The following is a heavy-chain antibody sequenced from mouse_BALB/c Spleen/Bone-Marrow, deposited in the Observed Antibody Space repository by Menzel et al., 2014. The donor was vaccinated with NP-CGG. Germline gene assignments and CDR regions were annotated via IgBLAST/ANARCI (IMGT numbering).Heavy chain of an antibody. Sequence: EVHLVESGPELVKPGASVKISCKAPGYSFTGYYMHWVKQSHGNSLDWIGYIYAYNGVSSYNQKFNGKATLTVDKSSSTAYMELHSLTSDDSAVYYCESRGEYFDVWGAGTTVTVSS. J-gene: IGHJ1*01. CDR1: GYSFTGYY. V-gene: IGHV1-31*01. CDR2: IYAYNGVS. CDR3: ESRGEYFDV.